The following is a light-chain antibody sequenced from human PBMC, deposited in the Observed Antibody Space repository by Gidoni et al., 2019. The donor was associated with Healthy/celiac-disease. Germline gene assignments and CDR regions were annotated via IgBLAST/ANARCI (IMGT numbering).Light chain of an antibody. CDR2: AAS. Sequence: DIQMTQSPSSLSASVGDRVTITCRASQSISSYLNWYQQKPGKAPKLLIYAASSLQSGVPSRFSGSGSGTDFTLTISSLQPEDFATYYCQQSYSTPLFTFXGXTKVEIK. CDR3: QQSYSTPLFT. J-gene: IGKJ4*01. V-gene: IGKV1-39*01. CDR1: QSISSY.